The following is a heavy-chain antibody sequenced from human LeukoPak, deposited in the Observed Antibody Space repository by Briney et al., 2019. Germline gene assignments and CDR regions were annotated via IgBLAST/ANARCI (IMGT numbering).Heavy chain of an antibody. D-gene: IGHD6-13*01. CDR2: ISSSSRYI. Sequence: GGSLRLSCAASGFTFSTYRMHWVRQAPGKGLEWVSSISSSSRYIYYADSVKGRFTVSRDNAKNSLYLQMNSLRAEDMALYYCAKESIAAAGSFDYWGQGTLVTVSS. J-gene: IGHJ4*02. V-gene: IGHV3-21*04. CDR3: AKESIAAAGSFDY. CDR1: GFTFSTYR.